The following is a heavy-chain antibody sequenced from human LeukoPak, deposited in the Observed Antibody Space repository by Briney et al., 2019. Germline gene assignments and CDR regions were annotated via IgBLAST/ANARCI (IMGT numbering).Heavy chain of an antibody. J-gene: IGHJ5*02. D-gene: IGHD2-15*01. CDR2: INPNSGGT. V-gene: IGHV1-2*02. CDR3: ARGSLGYCSGGSCYGWFDP. CDR1: GYTFTGYY. Sequence: ASVKVSCMASGYTFTGYYMHWVRQAPGQGLEGVGWINPNSGGTNYAQKFQGRVTMTRDTSISTAYMELSRLRSDDTAVYYCARGSLGYCSGGSCYGWFDPWGQGTLVTVSS.